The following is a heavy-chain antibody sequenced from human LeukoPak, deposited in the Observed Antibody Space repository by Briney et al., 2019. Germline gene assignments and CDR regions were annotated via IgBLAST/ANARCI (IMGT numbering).Heavy chain of an antibody. V-gene: IGHV1-3*01. CDR2: INAGNGNT. Sequence: ASVKVSCKASGYTFTSYAMHWVRQAPGQRLEWMGWINAGNGNTKYSQKFQGRVTITRDTSASTAYMELSSLRSEDTAAYYCARNYWDYYDSSGPLDYWGQGTLVTVYS. CDR3: ARNYWDYYDSSGPLDY. CDR1: GYTFTSYA. J-gene: IGHJ4*02. D-gene: IGHD3-22*01.